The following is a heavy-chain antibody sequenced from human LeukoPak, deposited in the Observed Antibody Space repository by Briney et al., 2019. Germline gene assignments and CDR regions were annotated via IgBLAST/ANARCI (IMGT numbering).Heavy chain of an antibody. D-gene: IGHD2-15*01. V-gene: IGHV3-53*01. CDR1: GFTVSSNY. CDR2: IYSGGST. J-gene: IGHJ6*03. Sequence: GGSLRLSCAASGFTVSSNYMSWVRQAPGKGLEWVSVIYSGGSTYYADSVKGRFTISRDNSKNTLYLQMNSLRAEDTAVYYCARDHGYCSGGSCYAYYYMDVWGKGTTVTISS. CDR3: ARDHGYCSGGSCYAYYYMDV.